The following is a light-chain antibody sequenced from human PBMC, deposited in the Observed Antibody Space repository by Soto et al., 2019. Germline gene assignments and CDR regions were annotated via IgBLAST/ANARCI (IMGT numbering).Light chain of an antibody. CDR2: DSS. V-gene: IGKV3-11*01. J-gene: IGKJ4*01. Sequence: EIVLTQSPATLSLSPGERATLSCRASQSVSSYLAWYQQKPGRAPRLLIYDSSNRATGIPGRFSGSGSGTDFTLTISSLEPEDFAVYYCQQRSSGVTFGGGTKVEI. CDR1: QSVSSY. CDR3: QQRSSGVT.